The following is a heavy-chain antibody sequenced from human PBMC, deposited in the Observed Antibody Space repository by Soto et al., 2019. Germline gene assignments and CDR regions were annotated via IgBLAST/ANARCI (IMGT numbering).Heavy chain of an antibody. D-gene: IGHD3-22*01. CDR3: ARHKYHSSGPSAY. V-gene: IGHV3-30*04. CDR1: GFTFSSYS. J-gene: IGHJ4*02. Sequence: PGGSLRLSCVTSGFTFSSYSLHWVRQAPGKGLEWVALISYDGANKYYADSVKGRFTISRDNSKNTLYLQMNSLRPEDTAVYYCARHKYHSSGPSAYWGQGTLVTVSS. CDR2: ISYDGANK.